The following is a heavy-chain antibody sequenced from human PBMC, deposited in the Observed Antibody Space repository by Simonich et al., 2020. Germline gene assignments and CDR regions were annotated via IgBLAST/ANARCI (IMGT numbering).Heavy chain of an antibody. D-gene: IGHD6-13*01. Sequence: EVQLVESGGGLVKPGGSLRLSCAASGLTFSSYSMNWVRQAPGKGLEWVPSIRWSSSYIYYADSVKGRFTISRDNAKNSLYLQMNSLRAEDTAVYYCARDAAGDYWGQGTLVTVSS. V-gene: IGHV3-21*01. CDR1: GLTFSSYS. CDR2: IRWSSSYI. CDR3: ARDAAGDY. J-gene: IGHJ4*02.